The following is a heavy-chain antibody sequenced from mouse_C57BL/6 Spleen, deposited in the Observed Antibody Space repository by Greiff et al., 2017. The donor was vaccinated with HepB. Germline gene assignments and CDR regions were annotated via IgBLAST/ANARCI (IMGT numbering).Heavy chain of an antibody. D-gene: IGHD1-1*01. CDR2: IYPSDSET. Sequence: QVQLQQPGAELVRPGSSVKLSCKASGYTFTSYWMDWVKQRPGQGLEWIGNIYPSDSETHYNQKFKDKATLTVDKSSSTAYLKLSSLTSEDSAGYYCARRDYYGSSYWYFDVWGTGTTGTGSS. CDR1: GYTFTSYW. V-gene: IGHV1-61*01. J-gene: IGHJ1*03. CDR3: ARRDYYGSSYWYFDV.